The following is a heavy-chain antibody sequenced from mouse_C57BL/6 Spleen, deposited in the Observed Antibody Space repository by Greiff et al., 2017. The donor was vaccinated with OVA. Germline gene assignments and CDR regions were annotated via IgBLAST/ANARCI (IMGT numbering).Heavy chain of an antibody. V-gene: IGHV3-6*01. J-gene: IGHJ2*01. CDR3: ARDGSSPYFDY. D-gene: IGHD1-1*01. CDR1: GYSITSGYY. CDR2: ISYDGSN. Sequence: EVKLMESGPGLVKPSQSLSLTCSVTGYSITSGYYWNWIRQFPGNKLEWMGYISYDGSNNYNPSLKNRISITRDTSKNQFFLKLNSVTTEDTATYYCARDGSSPYFDYWGQGTTLTVSS.